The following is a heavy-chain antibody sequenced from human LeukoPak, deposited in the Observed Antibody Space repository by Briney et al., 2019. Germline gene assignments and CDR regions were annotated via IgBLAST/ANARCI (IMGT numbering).Heavy chain of an antibody. CDR3: AELGITMIGGV. CDR2: IKQDGGEK. J-gene: IGHJ6*04. V-gene: IGHV3-7*01. CDR1: GFTFSSYW. Sequence: GGSLRLSYAASGFTFSSYWMSWVRQAPGKGLEWVANIKQDGGEKYYVDSVKGRFTISRDNAKNSLYLQVNSLRAEDTAVYYCAELGITMIGGVWGKGTTVTISS. D-gene: IGHD3-10*02.